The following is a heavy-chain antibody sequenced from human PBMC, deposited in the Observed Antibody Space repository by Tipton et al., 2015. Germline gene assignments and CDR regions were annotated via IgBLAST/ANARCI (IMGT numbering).Heavy chain of an antibody. V-gene: IGHV4-59*08. J-gene: IGHJ4*02. CDR2: IQYSGGT. CDR3: ACQDYDSLTRDYQTVDY. D-gene: IGHD3-9*01. Sequence: TLSLTCTVSSDSINKYYWSWIRQPPGKELQWIGYIQYSGGTNYNPSLESRVSMSVDTSKTQFSPKLTSVTAADTAVYYCACQDYDSLTRDYQTVDYWGQGTLVTVSS. CDR1: SDSINKYY.